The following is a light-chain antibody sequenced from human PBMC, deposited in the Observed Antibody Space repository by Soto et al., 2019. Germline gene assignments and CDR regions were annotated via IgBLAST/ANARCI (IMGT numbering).Light chain of an antibody. J-gene: IGKJ1*01. Sequence: DIQMTQSPSSLSASVGDTISITCRSFQTIRKSLNWYQQRPGKAPKLLIFGASSLHNGVPPRFSGLGSGTHFTLNISSLQPDDFATYYCQQYNSYSRTFGQGTKVDIK. CDR1: QTIRKS. CDR3: QQYNSYSRT. CDR2: GAS. V-gene: IGKV1-39*01.